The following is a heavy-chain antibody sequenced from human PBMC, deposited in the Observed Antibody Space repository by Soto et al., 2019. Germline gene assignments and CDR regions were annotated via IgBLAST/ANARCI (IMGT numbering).Heavy chain of an antibody. J-gene: IGHJ6*03. V-gene: IGHV3-74*01. D-gene: IGHD3-3*01. CDR1: GFTFSSYW. CDR2: INSDGSST. CDR3: ARETYDFWSGYYGARGDYYYYMDV. Sequence: EVQLVESGGGLVQPGGSLRLSCAASGFTFSSYWMHWVRQAPGKGLVWVSRINSDGSSTSYADSVKGRFTISRDNAKNTLYLQMNSLRAEDTAVYYCARETYDFWSGYYGARGDYYYYMDVWGKGTTVTVSS.